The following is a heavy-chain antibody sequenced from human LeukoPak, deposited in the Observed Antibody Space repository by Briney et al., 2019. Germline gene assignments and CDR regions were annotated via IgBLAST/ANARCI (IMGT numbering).Heavy chain of an antibody. D-gene: IGHD7-27*01. CDR3: AKDGGLWVSAHWGDS. CDR2: ITTSDGNT. CDR1: GFTFSSYT. Sequence: GGSLRLSCAASGFTFSSYTVSWVRQAPGKGLEWVSTITTSDGNTYYADSVKGRFTVSRDNSKNTLFLQMNSLRAEDTAVYYCAKDGGLWVSAHWGDSWGRGTLVTVSS. V-gene: IGHV3-23*01. J-gene: IGHJ4*02.